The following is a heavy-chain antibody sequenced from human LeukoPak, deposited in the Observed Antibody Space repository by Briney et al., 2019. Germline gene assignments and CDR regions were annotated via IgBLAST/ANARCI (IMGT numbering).Heavy chain of an antibody. Sequence: ASVKVSCKASGYTFTGYYMHWVRQAPGQGLEWMGWINPNSGGTKYAQKFQGRVTMTRDTSISTVYMELSRLRSDDTAVYYCARDKQLDWAHYHYCYMDVWGKGTTVTISS. V-gene: IGHV1-2*02. D-gene: IGHD1-1*01. CDR1: GYTFTGYY. CDR3: ARDKQLDWAHYHYCYMDV. CDR2: INPNSGGT. J-gene: IGHJ6*03.